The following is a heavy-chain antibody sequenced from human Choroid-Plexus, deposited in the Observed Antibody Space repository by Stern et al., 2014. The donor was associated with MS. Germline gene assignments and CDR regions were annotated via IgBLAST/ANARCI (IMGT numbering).Heavy chain of an antibody. J-gene: IGHJ5*02. Sequence: VQLVESGGGVVQPGRPLRLSCVASGFTFGSCAMHWVRQAPGKGLEWVAGVSYDGSNKSYADSVKGRFTISRDNSHTTLYMQMSGLRPEDTAVYYCAKDRQYLTYFFDHWGQGSLVTVSS. CDR2: VSYDGSNK. CDR1: GFTFGSCA. CDR3: AKDRQYLTYFFDH. D-gene: IGHD2/OR15-2a*01. V-gene: IGHV3-30*18.